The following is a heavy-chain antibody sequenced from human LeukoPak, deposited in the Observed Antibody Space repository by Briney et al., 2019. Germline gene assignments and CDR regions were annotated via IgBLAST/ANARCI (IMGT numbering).Heavy chain of an antibody. J-gene: IGHJ4*02. D-gene: IGHD1/OR15-1a*01. CDR3: ARGEHSVDS. CDR1: GGAIRSHY. V-gene: IGHV4-4*07. CDR2: IYSSGYT. Sequence: SETLSLTCTVPGGAIRSHYWNWIRQPAGKGLEWIGRIYSSGYTNDNPSLKSRITMSVDMSKNQFSLRLNSVTAADTAVYYCARGEHSVDSWGQGMLVTVSS.